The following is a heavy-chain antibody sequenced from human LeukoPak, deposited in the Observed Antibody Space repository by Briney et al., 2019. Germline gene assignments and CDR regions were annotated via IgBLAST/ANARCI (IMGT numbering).Heavy chain of an antibody. D-gene: IGHD6-19*01. CDR2: IKQEGSEK. CDR1: VFTFSSYW. V-gene: IGHV3-7*01. Sequence: GGSLRLSCAASVFTFSSYWMRRVRQAPGKGLEWVANIKQEGSEKYYVDSVKGRFTISRDNAKNSLYLQMNSLRAEDTAVYYCARSLDPYSSGWYDYWGQGTLVTVSS. J-gene: IGHJ4*02. CDR3: ARSLDPYSSGWYDY.